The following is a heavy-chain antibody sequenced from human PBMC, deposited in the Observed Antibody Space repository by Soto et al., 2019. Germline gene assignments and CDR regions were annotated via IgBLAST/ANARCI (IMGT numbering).Heavy chain of an antibody. V-gene: IGHV3-30-3*01. CDR1: GFTFSNYA. CDR3: ARGTTVTTPNYFDMNV. Sequence: RGSLRLSCAASGFTFSNYAIPWVRQAQGKGLEWVAAISYDGSKKFYADSVKGRFTISRDSSKSTVYLQINSLRLEGSAVYYCARGTTVTTPNYFDMNVWGQGTTVTVSS. CDR2: ISYDGSKK. J-gene: IGHJ6*02. D-gene: IGHD4-4*01.